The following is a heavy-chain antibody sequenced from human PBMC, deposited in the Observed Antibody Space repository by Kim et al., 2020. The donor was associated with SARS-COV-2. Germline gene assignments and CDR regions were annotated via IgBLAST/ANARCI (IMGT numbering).Heavy chain of an antibody. Sequence: LKSRVTISVDTSKNQFSLKLSSVTAADTAVYYCARQRGVGLLYYYYGMDVWGQGTTVTVSS. V-gene: IGHV4-59*08. CDR3: ARQRGVGLLYYYYGMDV. J-gene: IGHJ6*02. D-gene: IGHD2-15*01.